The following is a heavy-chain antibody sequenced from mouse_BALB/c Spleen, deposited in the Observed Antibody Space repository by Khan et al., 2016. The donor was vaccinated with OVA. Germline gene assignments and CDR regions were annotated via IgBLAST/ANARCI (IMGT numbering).Heavy chain of an antibody. CDR3: ARTARIKY. V-gene: IGHV3-2*02. CDR2: ISYSGST. D-gene: IGHD1-2*01. J-gene: IGHJ2*01. CDR1: GYSITSGYG. Sequence: EVQLVESGPGLVKPSQSLSLTCTVTGYSITSGYGWNWIRQFPGNKLEWMGYISYSGSTNYKPSLKRRISINRDTPKNQFFLQFNSVTTEDTATYYCARTARIKYWGQGTTLTVAS.